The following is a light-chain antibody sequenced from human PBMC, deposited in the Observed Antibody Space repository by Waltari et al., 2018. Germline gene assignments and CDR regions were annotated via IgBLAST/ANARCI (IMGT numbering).Light chain of an antibody. V-gene: IGLV2-14*01. CDR3: TSYSSGRTPFV. CDR1: SGDIGTYKY. Sequence: QSALTQPASVSGSPGQSITISCTGSSGDIGTYKYVSWYQQHPGQAPKLLIYEVRNRPSGVSSGFSGTKSGNTASLTISGLQAEDNANYYCTSYSSGRTPFVFGSGTKVTVL. CDR2: EVR. J-gene: IGLJ1*01.